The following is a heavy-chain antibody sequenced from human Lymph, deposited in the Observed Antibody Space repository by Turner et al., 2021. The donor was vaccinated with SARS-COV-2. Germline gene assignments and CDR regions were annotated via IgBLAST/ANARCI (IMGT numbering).Heavy chain of an antibody. CDR3: ARERYDSSGSESYYFDY. V-gene: IGHV3-21*01. CDR2: ISSSSSYI. CDR1: GFSFSRYS. D-gene: IGHD3-22*01. J-gene: IGHJ4*02. Sequence: EVQRVESGGGLVKPGGSLRVPRADSGFSFSRYSMNWVRQAPGKGLEWVSSISSSSSYICYADSVKGRFTISRDSAKNSLYLQMNSLRAEDTAVYYCARERYDSSGSESYYFDYWGQGTLVTVSS.